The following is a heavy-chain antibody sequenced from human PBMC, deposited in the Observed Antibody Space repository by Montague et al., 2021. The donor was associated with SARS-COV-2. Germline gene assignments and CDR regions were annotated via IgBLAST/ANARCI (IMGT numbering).Heavy chain of an antibody. J-gene: IGHJ4*02. Sequence: SLRLSCAASGFTFSSYSMNWVRQAPGKGLEWVSSISSSSSYIYYADSVKGRFTISRDNAKNSLYLQMNSLRAEDTAVYYCARGVEWLLFNVFDYRGQGTLVTVSS. D-gene: IGHD3-3*01. CDR2: ISSSSSYI. V-gene: IGHV3-21*01. CDR3: ARGVEWLLFNVFDY. CDR1: GFTFSSYS.